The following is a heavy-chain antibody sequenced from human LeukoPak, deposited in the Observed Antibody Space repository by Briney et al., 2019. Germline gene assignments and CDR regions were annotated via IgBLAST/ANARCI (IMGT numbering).Heavy chain of an antibody. CDR2: INHSGST. V-gene: IGHV4-34*01. CDR3: ARKYCSGGSCYSGFDY. J-gene: IGHJ4*02. Sequence: SETLSLTCAVYGGSFSGYYWSWIRQPPGKGLEWIGEINHSGSTNYNPSLKSRVTISVDTSKNQFSLKLSSVTAADTAVYYCARKYCSGGSCYSGFDYWGQGTLVTVSS. D-gene: IGHD2-15*01. CDR1: GGSFSGYY.